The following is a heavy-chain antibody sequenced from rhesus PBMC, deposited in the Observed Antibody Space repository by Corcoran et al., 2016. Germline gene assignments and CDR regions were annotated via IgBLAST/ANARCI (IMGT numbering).Heavy chain of an antibody. J-gene: IGHJ6*01. CDR3: ARDQRNMWTAYYGLDS. Sequence: QVQLQESGPGLVMPSETLSLTYAVSVGSLRSSYWSCIRQAPGKGLAWIGRSDNRGRTNNNPSLKSRVTLSRDTSKNHLSLKLSSVTAADTAVYYCARDQRNMWTAYYGLDSWGQGVVVTVSS. CDR2: SDNRGRT. V-gene: IGHV4S11*01. D-gene: IGHD3-3*01. CDR1: VGSLRSSY.